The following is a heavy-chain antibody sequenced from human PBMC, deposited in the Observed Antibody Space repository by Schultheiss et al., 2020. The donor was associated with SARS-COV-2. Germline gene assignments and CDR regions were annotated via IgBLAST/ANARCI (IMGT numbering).Heavy chain of an antibody. CDR1: GFTFSSYG. Sequence: GGSLRLSCAASGFTFSSYGMHWVRQAPGKGLEWVAVIWYDGSNKYYADSVKGRFTISRDNSKNTLYLQMNSLRAEDTAVYYCTTDFPYCSGGSCYIGWGQGTLVTVSS. D-gene: IGHD2-15*01. J-gene: IGHJ4*02. CDR3: TTDFPYCSGGSCYIG. CDR2: IWYDGSNK. V-gene: IGHV3-33*01.